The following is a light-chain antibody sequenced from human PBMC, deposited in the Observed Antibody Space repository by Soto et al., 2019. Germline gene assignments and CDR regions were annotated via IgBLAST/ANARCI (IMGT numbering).Light chain of an antibody. CDR2: GAS. CDR1: QSVSSN. CDR3: QQYNNWIT. V-gene: IGKV3-15*01. Sequence: EIVMTQSPATLSVSPGERATLSCRASQSVSSNLAWYQQKPGQAPGLLIYGASTRATGIPARFSGSWSGAEFTLTISSLQSEDFAVYYCQQYNNWITFGQGTRLEIK. J-gene: IGKJ5*01.